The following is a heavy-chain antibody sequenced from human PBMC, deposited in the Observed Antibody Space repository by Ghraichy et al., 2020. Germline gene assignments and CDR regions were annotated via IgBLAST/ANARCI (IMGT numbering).Heavy chain of an antibody. CDR2: IRKKVNSYTT. V-gene: IGHV3-72*01. Sequence: GESLNISCAAPGFIFSDHYMDWVRQAPGKGLEWVGRIRKKVNSYTTEYAASVKGRFTISRDDSKNSVFLQMGSLKTEDTALYYCVRSQGGSYPAFDYWGQGTLVTVSS. D-gene: IGHD1-26*01. J-gene: IGHJ4*02. CDR1: GFIFSDHY. CDR3: VRSQGGSYPAFDY.